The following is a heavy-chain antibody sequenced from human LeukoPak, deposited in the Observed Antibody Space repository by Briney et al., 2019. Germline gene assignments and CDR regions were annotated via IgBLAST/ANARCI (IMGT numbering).Heavy chain of an antibody. CDR2: ISGGGDAT. CDR1: DFSFITYA. D-gene: IGHD4-23*01. Sequence: RPGGSLRLSCAASDFSFITYAMSWVRQAPGKGLEWVSTISGGGDATYYADSVQGRFTISRDNSKNTLYLQMNSLRAEDTAMYYCARGIGGNVWDYWGQGTLVTVSS. CDR3: ARGIGGNVWDY. V-gene: IGHV3-23*01. J-gene: IGHJ4*02.